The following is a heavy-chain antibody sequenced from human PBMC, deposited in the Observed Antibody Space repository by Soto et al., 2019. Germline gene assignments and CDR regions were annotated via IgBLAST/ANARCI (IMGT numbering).Heavy chain of an antibody. V-gene: IGHV3-74*01. CDR1: GFTFSSFW. Sequence: EVQLVESGGGLVQPGGSLRLSCAVSGFTFSSFWMHWVRQAPGEGLVWVSRINTDGSSTSYADSVKGRFTISRDNAKNTLYLQSNSLRVEDTSMYYCAKMGVFTFVLSYWGQGTLVTVSS. J-gene: IGHJ4*02. CDR3: AKMGVFTFVLSY. D-gene: IGHD1-26*01. CDR2: INTDGSST.